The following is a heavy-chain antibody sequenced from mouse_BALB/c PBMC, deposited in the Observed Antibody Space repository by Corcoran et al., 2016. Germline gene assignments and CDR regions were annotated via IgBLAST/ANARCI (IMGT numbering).Heavy chain of an antibody. CDR3: ARGRTYDYDQAWCAY. CDR1: GYTFTSYV. Sequence: EVQLQQSGPELVKPGASVKMSCKASGYTFTSYVMHWVRQKPGQGLEWIGYINPYNDGTKYNEKFKGKATLTSDKSSSTAYMELSSLTSEDSAVYYCARGRTYDYDQAWCAYWGQGTLVTVSA. V-gene: IGHV1S136*01. D-gene: IGHD2-4*01. J-gene: IGHJ3*01. CDR2: INPYNDGT.